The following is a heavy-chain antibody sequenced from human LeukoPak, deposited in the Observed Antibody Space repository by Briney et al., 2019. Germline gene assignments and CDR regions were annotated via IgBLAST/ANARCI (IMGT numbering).Heavy chain of an antibody. CDR3: TRGPIPLWLYYGMDV. V-gene: IGHV3-49*04. CDR2: IRSKTYRGTT. CDR1: GFTFGDHA. D-gene: IGHD5-18*01. Sequence: GGSLRLSCSGSGFTFGDHAMGWVRQAPGRGLEWVGFIRSKTYRGTTEYAASVKGRFSISRDDSKSIAYLQMNSLKTEDTAVYYCTRGPIPLWLYYGMDVWGQGTTVTVSS. J-gene: IGHJ6*02.